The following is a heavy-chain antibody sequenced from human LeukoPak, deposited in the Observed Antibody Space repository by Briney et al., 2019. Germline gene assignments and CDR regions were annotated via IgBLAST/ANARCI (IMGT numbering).Heavy chain of an antibody. CDR3: ARDIIYYSSTSCFNDAFDI. Sequence: ASVKVSCKASGYTFTSYGTSWVRQAPGQGLEWMGWISAYNGNTNYAQKLQGRVTMTTDTSTSTAYMELRSLRSGDTAVYYCARDIIYYSSTSCFNDAFDIWGQGTMVTVSS. V-gene: IGHV1-18*01. CDR1: GYTFTSYG. D-gene: IGHD2-2*01. CDR2: ISAYNGNT. J-gene: IGHJ3*02.